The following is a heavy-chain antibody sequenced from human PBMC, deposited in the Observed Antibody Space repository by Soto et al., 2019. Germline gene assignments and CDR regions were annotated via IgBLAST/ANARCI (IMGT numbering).Heavy chain of an antibody. V-gene: IGHV1-18*01. CDR1: GYTFTSYG. CDR2: ISAYNGNT. Sequence: QVQLVQSGAEVKKPGASVKVSCKASGYTFTSYGISWVRQAPGQGLEWMGWISAYNGNTNYAQKLQGRVTMTTDTSTSTAYMELRSLRSDDTSVYYCARDSHYYDSSGYYPFDYWGQGTLVTVSS. CDR3: ARDSHYYDSSGYYPFDY. J-gene: IGHJ4*02. D-gene: IGHD3-22*01.